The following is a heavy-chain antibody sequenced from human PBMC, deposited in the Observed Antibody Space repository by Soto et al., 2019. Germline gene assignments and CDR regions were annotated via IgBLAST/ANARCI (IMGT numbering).Heavy chain of an antibody. CDR2: ISGSGGST. J-gene: IGHJ6*03. CDR1: GFTFSSYA. V-gene: IGHV3-23*01. Sequence: GGSLRLSCAASGFTFSSYAMSWVRQAPGKGLEWVSAISGSGGSTYYADSVKGRFTISRDNSKNTLYLQMNSLRAEDTAVYYCAKDQDPVRYYYMDVWGKGTTVTVSS. CDR3: AKDQDPVRYYYMDV. D-gene: IGHD6-6*01.